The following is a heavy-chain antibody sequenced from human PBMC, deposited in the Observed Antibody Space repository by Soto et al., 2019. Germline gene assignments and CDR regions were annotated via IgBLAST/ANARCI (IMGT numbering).Heavy chain of an antibody. CDR1: GGTFSSYA. CDR2: IIPIFGTA. D-gene: IGHD3-3*01. CDR3: AGAIFGVVRYYYYGMDV. J-gene: IGHJ6*02. V-gene: IGHV1-69*13. Sequence: EASVKVSCKASGGTFSSYAISWVRQAPGQGLEWMGGIIPIFGTANYAQKFQGRVTITADESTSTAYMELSSLRSEDTAVYYCAGAIFGVVRYYYYGMDVWGQGTTVTVSS.